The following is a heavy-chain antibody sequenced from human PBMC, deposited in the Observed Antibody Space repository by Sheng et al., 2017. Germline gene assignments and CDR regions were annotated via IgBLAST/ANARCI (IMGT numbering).Heavy chain of an antibody. V-gene: IGHV4-34*01. CDR3: ARANRFIAAAGIGTYLDY. CDR2: INHSGST. Sequence: QVQLQQWGAGLLKPSETLSLTCAVYGGSFSGYYWSWIRQPPGKGLEWIGEINHSGSTNYNPSLKSRVTISVDTSKNQFSLKLSSVTAADTAVYYCARANRFIAAAGIGTYLDYWGQGTLVTVSS. J-gene: IGHJ4*02. D-gene: IGHD6-13*01. CDR1: GGSFSGYY.